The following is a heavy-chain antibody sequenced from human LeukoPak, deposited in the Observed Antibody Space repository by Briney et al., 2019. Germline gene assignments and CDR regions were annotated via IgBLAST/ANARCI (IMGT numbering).Heavy chain of an antibody. CDR2: ISGSGGST. CDR3: AKRQDGSGSYHKWFDP. D-gene: IGHD3-10*01. J-gene: IGHJ5*02. CDR1: GFTFSSYA. V-gene: IGHV3-23*01. Sequence: GGSLRLSCAASGFTFSSYAMSWVRQAPGKGLEWVSAISGSGGSTYYADFVKGRFTISRDNSKNTLYLQMNSLRAEDTAVYYCAKRQDGSGSYHKWFDPWGQGTLVTVSS.